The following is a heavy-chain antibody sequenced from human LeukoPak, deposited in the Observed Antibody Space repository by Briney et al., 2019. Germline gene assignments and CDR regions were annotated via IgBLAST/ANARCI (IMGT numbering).Heavy chain of an antibody. V-gene: IGHV3-23*01. CDR3: ARVIYTSSGYYSDAFDI. Sequence: GGSLRLSCAASGFTVSSYVMSWVRQAPGKGLEWVSGISGSGGNTYYADSVKGRFTISRDNSKNTLYLQMNSLRAEDTAVYYCARVIYTSSGYYSDAFDIWGQGTMVTVSS. D-gene: IGHD3-22*01. CDR2: ISGSGGNT. CDR1: GFTVSSYV. J-gene: IGHJ3*02.